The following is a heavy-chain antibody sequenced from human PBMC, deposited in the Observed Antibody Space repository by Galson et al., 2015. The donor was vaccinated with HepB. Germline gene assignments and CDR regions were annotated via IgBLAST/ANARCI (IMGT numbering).Heavy chain of an antibody. Sequence: SLRLSCAASGFTFTSYWMHWVRQVPGKGLVWVSRINSDGSSTIYADSVKGRFTVSRDNAKNTLYLQMNSLRAEDSAVYYCARQPSFTVAIFYFYMDVWGKGTTVTVSS. D-gene: IGHD4-23*01. V-gene: IGHV3-74*01. CDR2: INSDGSST. CDR3: ARQPSFTVAIFYFYMDV. J-gene: IGHJ6*03. CDR1: GFTFTSYW.